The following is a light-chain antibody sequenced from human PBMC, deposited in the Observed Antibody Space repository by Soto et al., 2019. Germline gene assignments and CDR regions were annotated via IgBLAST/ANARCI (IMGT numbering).Light chain of an antibody. CDR3: QSYDSSLSGSRV. V-gene: IGLV1-40*01. Sequence: QAVVTQPPSVSGAPGQRVTISCTGSFSNIGAGYDVHWYQQLPGTAPKLLIYGNSNRPSGVPDRFSGSKSGTSASLAITGLQAEDEADYYCQSYDSSLSGSRVFGTGTKLTVL. CDR2: GNS. J-gene: IGLJ1*01. CDR1: FSNIGAGYD.